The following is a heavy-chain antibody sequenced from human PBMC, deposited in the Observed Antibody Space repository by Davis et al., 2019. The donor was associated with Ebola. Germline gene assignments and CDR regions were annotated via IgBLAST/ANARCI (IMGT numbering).Heavy chain of an antibody. CDR1: GVSIVSFNW. Sequence: MPSETLSLTCAVSGVSIVSFNWWRLVRQSPGKGLEWIGEIFYSGTTNYNPSLKSRLTISVDKSKNQFSLMLDSVTAADTAVYYCARGIGGGSSCFDYWGQGILVTVSS. V-gene: IGHV4-4*02. D-gene: IGHD6-13*01. CDR3: ARGIGGGSSCFDY. CDR2: IFYSGTT. J-gene: IGHJ4*02.